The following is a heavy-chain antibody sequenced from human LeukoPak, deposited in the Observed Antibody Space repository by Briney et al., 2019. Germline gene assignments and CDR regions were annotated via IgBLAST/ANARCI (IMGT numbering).Heavy chain of an antibody. Sequence: GGSLRLSCAASGFTFSSYAMLWVRQAPGKGLEWVAVISYDGGNKYYADSVKGRFTISRDNSKNTLYLQMNSLRAEDTAVYYCARDLLVGASDYWGQGTLVTVSS. J-gene: IGHJ4*02. D-gene: IGHD1-26*01. V-gene: IGHV3-30-3*01. CDR2: ISYDGGNK. CDR1: GFTFSSYA. CDR3: ARDLLVGASDY.